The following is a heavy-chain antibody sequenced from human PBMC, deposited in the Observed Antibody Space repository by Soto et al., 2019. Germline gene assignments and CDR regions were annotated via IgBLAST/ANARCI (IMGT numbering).Heavy chain of an antibody. CDR2: IIPIFGTA. Sequence: GASVKVSCKASGGTLSSYAISWVRQAPGQGLEWMGGIIPIFGTANYAQKFQGRVTITADESTSTAYMELSSLRSEDTAVYYCARSNPSSGWSPFDYWGQGTLVTVS. CDR3: ARSNPSSGWSPFDY. V-gene: IGHV1-69*13. CDR1: GGTLSSYA. D-gene: IGHD6-19*01. J-gene: IGHJ4*02.